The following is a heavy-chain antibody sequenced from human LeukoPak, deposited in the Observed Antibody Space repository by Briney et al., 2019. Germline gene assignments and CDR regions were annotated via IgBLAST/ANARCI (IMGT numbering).Heavy chain of an antibody. CDR2: ISSSGSAL. CDR3: ARDRTRDCSGGGCYRHYFDY. D-gene: IGHD2-15*01. J-gene: IGHJ4*02. V-gene: IGHV3-48*03. Sequence: GGSLRLSCAASGFTFSSYEMNWVRQAPGKGLEWVPSISSSGSALFYADSVKGQYTISRDNSKNTLYLQMNSLRAEDTAMYYCARDRTRDCSGGGCYRHYFDYWGQGTLVTVSS. CDR1: GFTFSSYE.